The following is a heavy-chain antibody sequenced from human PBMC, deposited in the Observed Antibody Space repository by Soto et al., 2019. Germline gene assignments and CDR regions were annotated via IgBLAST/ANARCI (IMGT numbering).Heavy chain of an antibody. CDR1: GFTFSDYV. V-gene: IGHV3-23*01. Sequence: EVQLLESGGGLVQPGGSLRLSCAASGFTFSDYVMSWVRQAPGKGLQWVSSISKNGETTYYADSVRGRFTISRDNSKNTQFLQMNSLGAEATAVYSCAGLNQGHCTRTACYAIDYWGQGARSPSPQ. J-gene: IGHJ4*02. CDR2: ISKNGETT. D-gene: IGHD2-2*01. CDR3: AGLNQGHCTRTACYAIDY.